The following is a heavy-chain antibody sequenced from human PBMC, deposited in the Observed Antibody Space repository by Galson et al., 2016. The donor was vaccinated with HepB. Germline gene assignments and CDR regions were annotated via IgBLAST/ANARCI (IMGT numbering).Heavy chain of an antibody. V-gene: IGHV3-43*01. D-gene: IGHD3-16*01. CDR1: GFTFDDYT. CDR2: ISWDGRSP. J-gene: IGHJ6*02. Sequence: SLRLSCAASGFTFDDYTMHWVRQSPGKGLEWVSLISWDGRSPNYADSVKGRFTISRDNTKNILSLQLSGLRTEDTALSLCGKDWGSLWESTGKGMDVWGQGTSVTVSS. CDR3: GKDWGSLWESTGKGMDV.